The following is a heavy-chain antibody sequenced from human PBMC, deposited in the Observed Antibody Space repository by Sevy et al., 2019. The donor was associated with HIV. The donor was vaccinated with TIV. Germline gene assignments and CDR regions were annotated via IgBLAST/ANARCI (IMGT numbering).Heavy chain of an antibody. V-gene: IGHV4-59*01. Sequence: SETLSLACTVSGGSISSYYWSWIRQPPGKGLEWIGYIYYSGSTNYNPSLKSRVTISVDTSKNQFSLKLSSVTAADTAVYYCAGGDGPLFDYWGQGTLVTVSS. CDR3: AGGDGPLFDY. J-gene: IGHJ4*02. CDR1: GGSISSYY. CDR2: IYYSGST.